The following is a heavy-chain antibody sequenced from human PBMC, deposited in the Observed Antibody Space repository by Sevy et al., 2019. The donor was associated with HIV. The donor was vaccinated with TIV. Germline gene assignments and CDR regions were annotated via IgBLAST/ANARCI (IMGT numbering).Heavy chain of an antibody. CDR3: ATGRDYEYYFDY. CDR1: GFTFSSYA. J-gene: IGHJ4*02. V-gene: IGHV3-23*01. Sequence: GGYLRLSCAASGFTFSSYAMSWVRQAPGKGLEWVSAISGSGGSTYYADSVKGRFTISRDNSKNTLYLQMNSLRAEDTAVYYCATGRDYEYYFDYWGQGTLVTVSS. D-gene: IGHD4-17*01. CDR2: ISGSGGST.